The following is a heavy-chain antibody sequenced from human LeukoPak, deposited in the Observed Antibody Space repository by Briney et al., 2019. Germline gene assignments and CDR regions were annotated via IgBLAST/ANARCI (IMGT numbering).Heavy chain of an antibody. Sequence: PGGSLRLSCAASGFTFSSYWMHWVRQAPGKGLVWVSRINSDGSTTTYADSVKGRFTIYRDNAKNTLYLQMNSLRGEDTAVYYCARGEIFGATKHDYWGQGTLVTVSS. V-gene: IGHV3-74*01. CDR2: INSDGSTT. CDR1: GFTFSSYW. D-gene: IGHD3-3*01. CDR3: ARGEIFGATKHDY. J-gene: IGHJ4*02.